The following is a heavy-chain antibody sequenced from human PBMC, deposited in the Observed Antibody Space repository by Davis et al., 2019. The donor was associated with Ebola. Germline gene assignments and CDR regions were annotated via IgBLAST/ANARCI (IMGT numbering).Heavy chain of an antibody. CDR3: AKSTMIVGDWDFDY. V-gene: IGHV3-23*01. CDR2: LGTSADT. D-gene: IGHD3-22*01. CDR1: GFVFRNYV. J-gene: IGHJ4*02. Sequence: GESLKISCAASGFVFRNYVMSWVRQAPGKGLEWVSTLGTSADTYYADSVRGRFTISRDNSKNTLYLQMNSLRTEDTAVYYCAKSTMIVGDWDFDYWGQGTLVTASS.